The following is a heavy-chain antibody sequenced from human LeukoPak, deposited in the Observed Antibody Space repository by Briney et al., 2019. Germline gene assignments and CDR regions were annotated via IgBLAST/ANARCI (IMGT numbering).Heavy chain of an antibody. J-gene: IGHJ5*02. CDR2: IIPIFGTA. Sequence: ASVKVSCKASGGTFSSYAISWVRQAPGQGLEWMGGIIPIFGTANYAQKFQGRVTITADKSTSTAYMELSSLRSEDTAVYYCARDQWVYDSSGYYNWFDPWGQGTLVTVSS. CDR1: GGTFSSYA. D-gene: IGHD3-22*01. CDR3: ARDQWVYDSSGYYNWFDP. V-gene: IGHV1-69*06.